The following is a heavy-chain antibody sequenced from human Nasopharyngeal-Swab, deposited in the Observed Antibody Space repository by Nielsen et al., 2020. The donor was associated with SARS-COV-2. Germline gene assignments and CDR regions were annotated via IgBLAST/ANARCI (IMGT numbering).Heavy chain of an antibody. CDR1: GFIASSNY. Sequence: GESLKISCAASGFIASSNYMSWVRQAPGKGLEWVSIIYSGGSTYYADSVKGRFTISRDNSKNTLYLQMNSLRAEDTAVYYCAKDNYYYYGMNVWGQGTTVTVSS. CDR2: IYSGGST. J-gene: IGHJ6*02. CDR3: AKDNYYYYGMNV. V-gene: IGHV3-53*01.